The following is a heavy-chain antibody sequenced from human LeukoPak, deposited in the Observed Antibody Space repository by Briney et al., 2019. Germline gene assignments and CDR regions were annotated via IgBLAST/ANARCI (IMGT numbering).Heavy chain of an antibody. CDR3: TRECSKSCGCGRCYLNCFDP. CDR2: INQDGSEE. CDR1: GFSFSDYC. D-gene: IGHD2-15*01. Sequence: GGSLRLSCGASGFSFSDYCMTWVRQAPGKGLEWVANINQDGSEEYYVASVKGRFTISRDNAKNSLYLQMTSLRAEDTAVYYCTRECSKSCGCGRCYLNCFDPWGQGTLVTVSS. J-gene: IGHJ5*02. V-gene: IGHV3-7*01.